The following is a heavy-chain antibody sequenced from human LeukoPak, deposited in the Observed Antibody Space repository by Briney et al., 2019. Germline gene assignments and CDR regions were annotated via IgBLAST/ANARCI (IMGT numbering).Heavy chain of an antibody. CDR3: ARAIRGYSHGTFDY. CDR2: IYYSGST. J-gene: IGHJ4*02. Sequence: SETLSLTCTISGGSISSSSYYWGWIRQPPGKGLEWIGSIYYSGSTYYKPSLKSRVTISVDTSKNQFSLKLSSVTAADTAVYYCARAIRGYSHGTFDYWGQGTLVTVSS. CDR1: GGSISSSSYY. D-gene: IGHD5-18*01. V-gene: IGHV4-39*07.